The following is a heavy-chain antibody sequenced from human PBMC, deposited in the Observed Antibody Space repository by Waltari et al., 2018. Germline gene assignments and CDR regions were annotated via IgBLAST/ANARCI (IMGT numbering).Heavy chain of an antibody. J-gene: IGHJ6*03. D-gene: IGHD6-13*01. CDR1: GGSFSGYY. CDR2: INHSGST. Sequence: QVQLQQWGAGLLKPSETLSLTCAVYGGSFSGYYWSWIRQPPGKGLEWIGEINHSGSTNHHPSLKSRVTISVDTSKNQFSLKLSSVTAADTAVYYCARGLRKDSSWPYYYYYYMDVWGKGTTVTVSS. CDR3: ARGLRKDSSWPYYYYYYMDV. V-gene: IGHV4-34*01.